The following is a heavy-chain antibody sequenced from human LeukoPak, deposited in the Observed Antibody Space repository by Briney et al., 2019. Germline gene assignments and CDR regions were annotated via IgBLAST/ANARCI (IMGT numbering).Heavy chain of an antibody. CDR1: GYTFTSYY. J-gene: IGHJ5*02. Sequence: ASVKVSCKASGYTFTSYYMHWVRQAPGQGLEWMGIINPSGGSTSYAQKFQGRVTMTRDTSTSTAYMELSSLRSEDTAVYYCARTVYDFWSDHNNNYNWFDPWGQGTLVTVSS. D-gene: IGHD3-3*01. CDR2: INPSGGST. V-gene: IGHV1-46*01. CDR3: ARTVYDFWSDHNNNYNWFDP.